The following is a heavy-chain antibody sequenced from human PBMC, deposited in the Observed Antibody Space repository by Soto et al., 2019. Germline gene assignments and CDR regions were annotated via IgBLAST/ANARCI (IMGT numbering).Heavy chain of an antibody. CDR3: ARAGGDYGDYYYYYGIDV. D-gene: IGHD4-17*01. CDR1: GGTFSSYA. J-gene: IGHJ6*02. V-gene: IGHV1-69*01. CDR2: IIPIFGTA. Sequence: QVQLVQSGAEVKKPGSSVKVSCKASGGTFSSYAISWVRQAPGQGLEWMGGIIPIFGTANYAQKFQGRVTITADEYTSTAYMELSSLRSEDTAVYYCARAGGDYGDYYYYYGIDVWGQGNTVTVSS.